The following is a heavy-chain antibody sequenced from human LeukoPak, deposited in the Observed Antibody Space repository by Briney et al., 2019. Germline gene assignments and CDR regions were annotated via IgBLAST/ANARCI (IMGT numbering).Heavy chain of an antibody. D-gene: IGHD3-22*01. V-gene: IGHV1-2*02. CDR1: GYTFTGYY. Sequence: ASVKVSCKASGYTFTGYYMHWVRQAPGQGLEWMGWINPNSGGTNYAQKFQGRVTMTRDTSISTAYMELSRLRSDDTAVYYCARDYDSSGYLSYWGQGTLVTVSS. J-gene: IGHJ4*02. CDR3: ARDYDSSGYLSY. CDR2: INPNSGGT.